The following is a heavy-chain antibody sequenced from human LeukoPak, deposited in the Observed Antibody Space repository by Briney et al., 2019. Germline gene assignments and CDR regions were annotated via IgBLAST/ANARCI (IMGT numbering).Heavy chain of an antibody. Sequence: PSETLSLTCSVSGDSISSSSSSYYWGWIRQPPGKGLEWIGSIYYIGSTYYNPSLRTRITISLDRPKNQFSLKLSSVTAADTAVYYCARQRGSYLDDAFDIWGQGTMVTVSS. CDR2: IYYIGST. J-gene: IGHJ3*02. D-gene: IGHD1-26*01. CDR3: ARQRGSYLDDAFDI. CDR1: GDSISSSSSSYY. V-gene: IGHV4-39*01.